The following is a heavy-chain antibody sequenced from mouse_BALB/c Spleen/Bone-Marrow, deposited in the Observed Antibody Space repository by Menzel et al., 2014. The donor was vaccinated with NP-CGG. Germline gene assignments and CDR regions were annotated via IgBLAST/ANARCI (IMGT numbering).Heavy chain of an antibody. V-gene: IGHV1-9*01. Sequence: VQVVESGAELMKPGASVKISCKATGYTFSSYWIEWVKQRPGHGLEWIGEILPGSGSTNYNEEFKGKATFTADTSSNTSYLHLSSLTSEDTAVYYCTSGDPLYAMDYWGQGTSVTVSS. J-gene: IGHJ4*01. CDR1: GYTFSSYW. CDR3: TSGDPLYAMDY. CDR2: ILPGSGST.